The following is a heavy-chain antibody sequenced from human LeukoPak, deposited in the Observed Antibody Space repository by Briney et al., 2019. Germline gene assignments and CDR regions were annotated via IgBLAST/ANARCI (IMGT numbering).Heavy chain of an antibody. CDR2: ISWNSGSI. CDR3: AKDISSGTYYYYGMDV. J-gene: IGHJ6*02. D-gene: IGHD6-19*01. CDR1: GFTFDDYA. Sequence: GGSLRLSCAASGFTFDDYAMHWVRQAPGKGLEWVSGISWNSGSIGYADSVKGRFTISRDNAKNFLYLQMNSLRAEDTALYYCAKDISSGTYYYYGMDVWGQGTTVTVSS. V-gene: IGHV3-9*01.